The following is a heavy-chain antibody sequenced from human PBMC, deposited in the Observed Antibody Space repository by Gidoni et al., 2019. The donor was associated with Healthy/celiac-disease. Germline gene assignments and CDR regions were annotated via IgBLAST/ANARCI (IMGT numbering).Heavy chain of an antibody. Sequence: EVQLVDSGRGSVKAGGAHRLHCDAPGVTFSNDWRSWVRQAPGKGLELVCRSKSRTYGRTTDYAAPVKGRFTIARDDSKNTLYLQMNSLKTEDTAVYYCTTAIEGVVVPDFDYWGQGTLVTVSS. CDR3: TTAIEGVVVPDFDY. CDR2: SKSRTYGRTT. D-gene: IGHD3-22*01. CDR1: GVTFSNDW. V-gene: IGHV3-15*01. J-gene: IGHJ4*02.